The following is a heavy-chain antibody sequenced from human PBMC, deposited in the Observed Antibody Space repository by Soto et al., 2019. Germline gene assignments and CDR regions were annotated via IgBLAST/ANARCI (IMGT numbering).Heavy chain of an antibody. V-gene: IGHV3-23*01. Sequence: PGGSLSLSCAASRLTFSSYAMSWVRQAPGRGLEWVSAISSTGVSTYSADSVKGRLTISRDNAKNSVYLQMNSLRVEDTALYYCGRDEVRNGVGVWGQGTTVNVSS. CDR1: RLTFSSYA. CDR3: GRDEVRNGVGV. J-gene: IGHJ6*02. CDR2: ISSTGVST.